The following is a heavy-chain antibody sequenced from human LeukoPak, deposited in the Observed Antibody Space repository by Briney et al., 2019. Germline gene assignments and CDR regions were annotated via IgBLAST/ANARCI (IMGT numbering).Heavy chain of an antibody. CDR3: AKVPGTMIVVGPLFDY. CDR1: GFTFSSYA. J-gene: IGHJ4*02. D-gene: IGHD3-22*01. V-gene: IGHV3-23*01. CDR2: ISGSGGST. Sequence: GGSLRLSCAASGFTFSSYAMSWVRQAPGKGLEWVSAISGSGGSTYYADSVKGRFTISRDNSKNTLYLQMNSLRAEDTAVYYCAKVPGTMIVVGPLFDYWGQGTLATVSS.